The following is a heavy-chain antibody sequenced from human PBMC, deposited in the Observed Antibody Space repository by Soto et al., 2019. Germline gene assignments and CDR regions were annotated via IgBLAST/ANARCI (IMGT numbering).Heavy chain of an antibody. CDR2: IYYSGST. Sequence: ETLSLTCDVYGGSCSDYYWSWSRQPPGKGLEWIGSIYYSGSTYYNPSLNSRVTVSVDTSKNQFSLKLSSVTAADTAVYYCATQEVGGTYVYTFDPWGQGTLVTVSS. CDR1: GGSCSDYY. CDR3: ATQEVGGTYVYTFDP. D-gene: IGHD1-26*01. V-gene: IGHV4-34*01. J-gene: IGHJ5*02.